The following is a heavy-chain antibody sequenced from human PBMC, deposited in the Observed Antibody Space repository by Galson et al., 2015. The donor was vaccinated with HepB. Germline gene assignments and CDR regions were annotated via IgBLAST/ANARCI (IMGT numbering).Heavy chain of an antibody. Sequence: SLRLSCAGSGFSFSSYTLHWVRQAPGKGLEWVALISHDGRNKYYMESLKDRITISRDNSKRTVYLQMSSLRAEDTAVYYCVMGGWYKSDYWGQGTLVTVSS. D-gene: IGHD6-19*01. CDR3: VMGGWYKSDY. V-gene: IGHV3-30*14. J-gene: IGHJ4*02. CDR2: ISHDGRNK. CDR1: GFSFSSYT.